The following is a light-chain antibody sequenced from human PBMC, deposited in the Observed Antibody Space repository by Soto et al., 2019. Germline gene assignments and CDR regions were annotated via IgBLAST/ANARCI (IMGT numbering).Light chain of an antibody. CDR1: SSNIGAGYD. CDR2: GNS. V-gene: IGLV1-40*01. CDR3: QSYDSSLSGWV. J-gene: IGLJ3*02. Sequence: QSARTQPPSVSGAPGQRVTISCTGSSSNIGAGYDVHWYQQLPGTAPKLLISGNSNRPSGVPDRFSGSKSGTSASLAITGLQAEDEADYYCQSYDSSLSGWVFGGGTKLTVL.